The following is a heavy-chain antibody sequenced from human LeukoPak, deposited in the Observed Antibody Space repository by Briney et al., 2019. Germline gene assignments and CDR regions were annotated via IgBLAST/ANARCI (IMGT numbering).Heavy chain of an antibody. V-gene: IGHV1-8*01. D-gene: IGHD6-6*01. Sequence: ASVKVSCKASGYTFTSYDINWVRQATGQGLEWMGWMNPNSGNTGYAQKFQGRVTMTRNTSISTAYMELSSLRSEDTAVYYCAQDGIAARPDYYYYMDVWGKGTTVTVSS. CDR2: MNPNSGNT. CDR3: AQDGIAARPDYYYYMDV. J-gene: IGHJ6*03. CDR1: GYTFTSYD.